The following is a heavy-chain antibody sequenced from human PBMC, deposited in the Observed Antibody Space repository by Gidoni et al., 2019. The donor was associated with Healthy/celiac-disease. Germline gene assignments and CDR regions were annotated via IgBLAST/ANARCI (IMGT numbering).Heavy chain of an antibody. Sequence: QVQLVQSGAEVKKPGASVKVSCKASGYTFTSYDINWVRQATGQGLEWMGWMNPNSGNTGYAQKFQSRVTMTRNTSISTAYMELSSLRSEDTAVYYCARGLGGTVREYQLLYREGYYYYMDVWGKGTTVTVSS. CDR2: MNPNSGNT. CDR3: ARGLGGTVREYQLLYREGYYYYMDV. D-gene: IGHD2-2*02. J-gene: IGHJ6*03. V-gene: IGHV1-8*01. CDR1: GYTFTSYD.